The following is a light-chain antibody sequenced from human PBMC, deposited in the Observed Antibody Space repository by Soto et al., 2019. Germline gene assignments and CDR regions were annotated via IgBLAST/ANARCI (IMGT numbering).Light chain of an antibody. Sequence: QAVVTQEPSLTVSPGGTVTLTCGSSTGAVTSGHYPYWFQQKPGQAPRTLIYDTSNKHSWTPARFSGSLLGGKAALTLSGAQPEYEAAYYCLLSYRGARNVVFGGGTKLTVL. CDR3: LLSYRGARNVV. J-gene: IGLJ2*01. CDR1: TGAVTSGHY. CDR2: DTS. V-gene: IGLV7-46*01.